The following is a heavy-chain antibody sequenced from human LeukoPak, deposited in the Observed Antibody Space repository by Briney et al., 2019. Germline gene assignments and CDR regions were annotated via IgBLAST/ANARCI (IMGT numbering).Heavy chain of an antibody. Sequence: GGSLRLSCAASGFTFSSYSMNWVRQAPGKGLEWVSSISSSSSYIYYADSVKGRFTISRDNAKNSLYLQMNSLRAEDTAVYYCARDAISEYCRGGTCYPAFAYWGQGTLVTVSS. V-gene: IGHV3-21*01. J-gene: IGHJ4*02. D-gene: IGHD2-15*01. CDR2: ISSSSSYI. CDR3: ARDAISEYCRGGTCYPAFAY. CDR1: GFTFSSYS.